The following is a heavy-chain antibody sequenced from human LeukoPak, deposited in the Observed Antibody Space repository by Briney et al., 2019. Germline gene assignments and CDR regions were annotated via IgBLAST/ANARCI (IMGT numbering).Heavy chain of an antibody. V-gene: IGHV1-8*03. CDR2: MNPNSGNT. CDR3: ARAQYPQYYMDV. D-gene: IGHD2-2*01. CDR1: GYTFTTYD. Sequence: ASVKVSCKASGYTFTTYDINWVRQATGQGLEWMGWMNPNSGNTGYAQKFQGRVTITRNTSISTAYMVLSSLRSEDTAVYYCARAQYPQYYMDVWGKGTTVTVSS. J-gene: IGHJ6*03.